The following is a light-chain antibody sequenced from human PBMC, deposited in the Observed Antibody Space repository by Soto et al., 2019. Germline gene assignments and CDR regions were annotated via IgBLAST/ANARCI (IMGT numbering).Light chain of an antibody. CDR2: GAS. V-gene: IGKV3-15*01. Sequence: EIVMTQSPATLSVSPGERATLSCRASQSVSSNLAWYQQKPGQAPRLLIYGASTRATGIPARFSGSRSGTEFTLTISSLQSEDFAVYSCQQYNNWPQTFGQGTKVEIK. J-gene: IGKJ1*01. CDR1: QSVSSN. CDR3: QQYNNWPQT.